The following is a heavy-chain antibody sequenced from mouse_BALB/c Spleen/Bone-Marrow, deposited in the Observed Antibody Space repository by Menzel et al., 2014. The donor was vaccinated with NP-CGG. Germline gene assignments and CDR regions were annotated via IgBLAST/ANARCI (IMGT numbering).Heavy chain of an antibody. Sequence: EVQLQQPGAELVKPGASVKLSCTASGFNIXDTYMHWVKQRPEQGLEWIGRIDPANGNTKYDPKFQGKATITADTSSNTAYLQLSSLTSEDTAVYYCAPYYYGSSSFAYWGQGTLVTVSA. J-gene: IGHJ3*01. CDR3: APYYYGSSSFAY. D-gene: IGHD1-1*01. CDR2: IDPANGNT. CDR1: GFNIXDTY. V-gene: IGHV14-3*02.